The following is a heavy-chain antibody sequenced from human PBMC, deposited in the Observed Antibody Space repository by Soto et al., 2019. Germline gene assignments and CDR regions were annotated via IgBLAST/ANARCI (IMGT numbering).Heavy chain of an antibody. D-gene: IGHD1-26*01. CDR2: IDPSGGST. Sequence: QVQLVQSGAEVKKPGASVKVSCKASGYTFTASYMHWVRQAPGQGLEWMGIIDPSGGSTSYSQKFQGRVTMTRDPSTSTVYMELNSLRSEDTAVFYCARDSGHYYRSDAFDKWGQGTMVTVSS. CDR3: ARDSGHYYRSDAFDK. J-gene: IGHJ3*02. CDR1: GYTFTASY. V-gene: IGHV1-46*01.